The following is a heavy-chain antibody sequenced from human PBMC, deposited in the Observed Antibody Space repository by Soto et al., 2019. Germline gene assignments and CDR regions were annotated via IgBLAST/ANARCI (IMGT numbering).Heavy chain of an antibody. CDR2: VIPICGTA. CDR3: ARAETYYEFWSGYYANRQHYYGMDV. Sequence: QVQLVQSGAEVKKPGSSGKVSCKASGGTFSSYAISWVRQAPGQGLELMGGVIPICGTANDAQKCQGRVTPPADKSTSTAYMELSSLRCEDTAVYYCARAETYYEFWSGYYANRQHYYGMDVWGQGTTVTVSS. CDR1: GGTFSSYA. J-gene: IGHJ6*02. V-gene: IGHV1-69*06. D-gene: IGHD3-3*01.